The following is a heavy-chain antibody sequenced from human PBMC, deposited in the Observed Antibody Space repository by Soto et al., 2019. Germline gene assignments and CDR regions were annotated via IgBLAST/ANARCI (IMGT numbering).Heavy chain of an antibody. Sequence: ASVKVPCPTSGYTFTSYYMHWVRQAPGQGLVWVGVINASGPRTSYAQQFQGRVTMTRDTSTSTVYMGLSSLRSEDTAVYYCARDRMGPPLGMDGWGQGTTVTVTS. D-gene: IGHD1-26*01. CDR2: INASGPRT. V-gene: IGHV1-46*01. CDR3: ARDRMGPPLGMDG. J-gene: IGHJ6*02. CDR1: GYTFTSYY.